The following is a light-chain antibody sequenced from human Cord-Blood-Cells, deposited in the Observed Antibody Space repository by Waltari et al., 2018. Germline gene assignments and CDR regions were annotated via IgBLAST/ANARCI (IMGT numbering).Light chain of an antibody. J-gene: IGKJ2*01. CDR1: QSVSSSY. CDR2: GAS. Sequence: ELVLTQSPGTLPLSTGERATLSCRASQSVSSSYLAWYQQKPGQAPRRLIYGASSRATGIPDRFRGSGSETDFTLTISRLEPEDFAVYYCQQYGSSPYTFGQGTKLEIK. CDR3: QQYGSSPYT. V-gene: IGKV3-20*01.